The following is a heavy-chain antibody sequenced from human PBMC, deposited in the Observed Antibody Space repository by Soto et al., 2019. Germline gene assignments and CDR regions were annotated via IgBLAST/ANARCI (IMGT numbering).Heavy chain of an antibody. Sequence: EVQLVESGGGLVQPGGSLRLSCAASGFTFSSYWMHWVRQAPGKGLVWVSRINSDGSSTTYADSVKGRFIISKNTLYLQMNSLRAEDTAVYYCARVETCSSTSCYSVFDYWGQGTLVTVSS. CDR1: GFTFSSYW. D-gene: IGHD2-2*01. V-gene: IGHV3-74*03. J-gene: IGHJ4*02. CDR2: INSDGSST. CDR3: ARVETCSSTSCYSVFDY.